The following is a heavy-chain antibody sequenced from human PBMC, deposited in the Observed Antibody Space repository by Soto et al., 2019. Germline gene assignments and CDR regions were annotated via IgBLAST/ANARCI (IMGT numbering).Heavy chain of an antibody. CDR3: ARDKIPVYCSSTSCSPNFDY. J-gene: IGHJ4*02. Sequence: QVQLVESGGGLVKPGGSLRLSCAASGCTLSDYYMSWIRQAPGKGLEWVSYISSSGSTIYYADSVKGRFTISRDNAKNSLYLQMNSLRAEDTAVYYCARDKIPVYCSSTSCSPNFDYWGQGTLVTVSS. CDR2: ISSSGSTI. D-gene: IGHD2-2*01. CDR1: GCTLSDYY. V-gene: IGHV3-11*01.